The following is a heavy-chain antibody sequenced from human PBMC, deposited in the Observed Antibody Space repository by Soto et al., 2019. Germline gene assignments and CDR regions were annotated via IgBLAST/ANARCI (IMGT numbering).Heavy chain of an antibody. D-gene: IGHD3-10*01. V-gene: IGHV1-18*01. Sequence: QVQLVQPGVEVKNPGASVRVSCKASAYPFTSYGISWVRQAPGQGLEWMGWISVYNGNTNNAREVQGRVTLPTDTATSPAYMAQRSLTSDETAVYYCAIGFLSVLYYYCGGLDMGGEANAVIASS. CDR2: ISVYNGNT. CDR1: AYPFTSYG. CDR3: AIGFLSVLYYYCGGLDM. J-gene: IGHJ6*02.